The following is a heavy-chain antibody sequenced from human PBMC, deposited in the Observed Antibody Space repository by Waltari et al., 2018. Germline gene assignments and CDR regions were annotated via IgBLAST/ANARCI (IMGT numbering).Heavy chain of an antibody. Sequence: PPGKGLEWIGEINHSGSTNYNPSLKSRVTISVDTSKNQFSLKLSSVTAVDTAVYYCARGRLLWRRYYFDYWGQGTLVTVSS. CDR2: INHSGST. CDR3: ARGRLLWRRYYFDY. V-gene: IGHV4-34*01. D-gene: IGHD3-10*01. J-gene: IGHJ4*02.